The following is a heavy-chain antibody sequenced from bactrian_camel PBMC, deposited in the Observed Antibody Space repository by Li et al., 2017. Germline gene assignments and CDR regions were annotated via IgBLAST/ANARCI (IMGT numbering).Heavy chain of an antibody. Sequence: VQLVESGGGLVRPGGSLRLGCAASGFTFSSFAMSWVRQAPGKGLEWVSSIYSDGTTYYADSVKGRFTISRDNAKNTLYLQMNSLKTADTAVYYCATDGGGSWYQIFNYWGQGTQVTVS. J-gene: IGHJ4*01. V-gene: IGHV3S10*01. CDR3: ATDGGGSWYQIFNY. CDR2: IYSDGTT. CDR1: GFTFSSFA. D-gene: IGHD6*01.